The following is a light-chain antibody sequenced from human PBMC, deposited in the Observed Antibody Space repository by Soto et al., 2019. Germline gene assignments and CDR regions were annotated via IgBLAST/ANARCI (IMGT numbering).Light chain of an antibody. CDR1: SSNFGAGND. CDR3: QSYDSSLRGYV. V-gene: IGLV1-40*01. CDR2: GNN. Sequence: QSVLTQPPSVSGAPGQRVTISCTGSSSNFGAGNDVQWYQQLPGTAPKLLILGNNNRPSGVPDRFSGSKSGTSASLAISRLQAEDEADYYCQSYDSSLRGYVFGSGTKVTVL. J-gene: IGLJ1*01.